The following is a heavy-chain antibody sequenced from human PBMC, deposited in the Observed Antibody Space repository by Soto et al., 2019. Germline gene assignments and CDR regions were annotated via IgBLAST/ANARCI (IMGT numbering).Heavy chain of an antibody. CDR2: ISSTGIYK. Sequence: GGSLRLSCAASGFTFSDYYIAWIRQAPGKGLEWISYISSTGIYKRYADSVKGRFTIARDNANNSLALQMNSLRADDTAVYYCVRDLYGSGTSLRGWFDPWGQGTLVTVSS. D-gene: IGHD3-10*01. V-gene: IGHV3-11*06. CDR3: VRDLYGSGTSLRGWFDP. J-gene: IGHJ5*02. CDR1: GFTFSDYY.